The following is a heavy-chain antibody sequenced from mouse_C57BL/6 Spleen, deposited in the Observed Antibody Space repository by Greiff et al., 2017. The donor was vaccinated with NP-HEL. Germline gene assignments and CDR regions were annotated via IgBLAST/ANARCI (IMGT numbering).Heavy chain of an antibody. V-gene: IGHV14-3*01. CDR2: IDPANGNT. CDR1: GFNIKNTY. CDR3: AREPYYYGSSYDAMDY. J-gene: IGHJ4*01. D-gene: IGHD1-1*01. Sequence: VQLKESVAELVRPGASVKLSCTASGFNIKNTYMHWVKQRPEQGLEWIGRIDPANGNTKYAPKFQGKATITADTSSNTAYLQLSSLTSEDTAIYYCAREPYYYGSSYDAMDYWGQGTSVTVSS.